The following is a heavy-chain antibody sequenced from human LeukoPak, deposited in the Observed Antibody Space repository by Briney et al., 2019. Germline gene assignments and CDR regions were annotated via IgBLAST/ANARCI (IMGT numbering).Heavy chain of an antibody. V-gene: IGHV4-59*01. CDR1: GGSFIGFH. J-gene: IGHJ4*02. Sequence: SETLSLTCAVYGGSFIGFHWNWIRQPPGKGLERIGYIYYSGSTAYNPSLKSRLTISLDTSKNQFSLKLNSVTAADTAVYYCARGRSGHGGLDYWGQGTLVTVSS. CDR3: ARGRSGHGGLDY. D-gene: IGHD3-10*01. CDR2: IYYSGST.